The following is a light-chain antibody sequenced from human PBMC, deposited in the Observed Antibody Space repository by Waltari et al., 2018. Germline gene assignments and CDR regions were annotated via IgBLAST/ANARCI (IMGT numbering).Light chain of an antibody. J-gene: IGKJ4*01. Sequence: EIVLTQSPAPLSLSPGDRAPLSCKASQSINNYLAWYQHKPGQPPRLLIYDASNRATDIPARFSGSGSGTDFTLTISSLEPEDFAVYFCQQRNDWPTFGGGTKVEIK. CDR3: QQRNDWPT. CDR2: DAS. CDR1: QSINNY. V-gene: IGKV3-11*01.